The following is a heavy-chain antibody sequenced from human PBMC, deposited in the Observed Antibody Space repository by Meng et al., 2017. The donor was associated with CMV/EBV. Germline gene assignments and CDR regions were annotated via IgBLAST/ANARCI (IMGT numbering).Heavy chain of an antibody. D-gene: IGHD5-24*01. J-gene: IGHJ3*02. CDR2: INPNSGGT. Sequence: ASVKVSCKASGNTFTGYYIHWVRQAPGQGLEWMGWINPNSGGTNYAQKFQGRVTMTRDTSISTAYMELSRLRSDDTAVYYCARKSRWLTRGDAFDIWGQGTMVTVSS. CDR1: GNTFTGYY. V-gene: IGHV1-2*02. CDR3: ARKSRWLTRGDAFDI.